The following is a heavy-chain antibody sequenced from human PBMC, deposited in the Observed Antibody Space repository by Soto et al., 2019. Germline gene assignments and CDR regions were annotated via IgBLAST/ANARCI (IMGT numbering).Heavy chain of an antibody. CDR2: IHYSGST. Sequence: PSETLSLTFTVSGGSISREYWSWIRQPPGKGLEWIGYIHYSGSTSYNPSLKSRVTISVDTSKNQFSLKLSSVTAADTAVYYCARTIAGIRIFYYMDVWGKGTSVTISS. J-gene: IGHJ6*03. D-gene: IGHD3-9*01. CDR1: GGSISREY. CDR3: ARTIAGIRIFYYMDV. V-gene: IGHV4-59*13.